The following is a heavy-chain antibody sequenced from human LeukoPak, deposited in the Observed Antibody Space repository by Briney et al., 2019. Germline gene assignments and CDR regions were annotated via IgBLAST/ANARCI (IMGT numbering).Heavy chain of an antibody. V-gene: IGHV4-4*09. J-gene: IGHJ4*02. D-gene: IGHD3-22*01. Sequence: SETLSLTCTVSGGSISSYYWSWIRQPPGKGLEWIGYIYTSGSTNYNPSLKSRVTISVDTSKNQFSLKLSSVTAADTAVYYCARHPYRTYYYDSSCYYPEWGQGTLVTVSS. CDR1: GGSISSYY. CDR3: ARHPYRTYYYDSSCYYPE. CDR2: IYTSGST.